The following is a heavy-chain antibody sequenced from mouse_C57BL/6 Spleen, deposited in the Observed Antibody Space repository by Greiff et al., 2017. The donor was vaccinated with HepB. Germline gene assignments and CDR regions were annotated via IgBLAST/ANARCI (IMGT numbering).Heavy chain of an antibody. D-gene: IGHD4-1*02. J-gene: IGHJ1*03. Sequence: QVQLQQPGAELARPGTSVKLCCRASGYTLSSYWVHWVKQRPGQGLEWIGVIDPSDSYTNYNQKFKGKATLTVDTSSSTAYRQLSSLTSEDSAVYYCARGMPTRTSLRYFHVWRTCTPFPVSS. CDR3: ARGMPTRTSLRYFHV. V-gene: IGHV1-59*01. CDR1: GYTLSSYW. CDR2: IDPSDSYT.